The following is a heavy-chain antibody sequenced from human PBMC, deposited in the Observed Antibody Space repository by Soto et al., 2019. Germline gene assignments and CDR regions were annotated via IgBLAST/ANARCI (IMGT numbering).Heavy chain of an antibody. D-gene: IGHD4-17*01. Sequence: EVQLVESGGGLVQPGGSLRLSCAASGFTFSTDWMHCVRQAPGKGLVWVSRIKADASKTAYADSVKGRFTISRDNGKDTLYLQLNSLRAEDTAVYYCASDFYGFGYWGQGTLVTVSS. J-gene: IGHJ4*02. CDR1: GFTFSTDW. CDR2: IKADASKT. CDR3: ASDFYGFGY. V-gene: IGHV3-74*03.